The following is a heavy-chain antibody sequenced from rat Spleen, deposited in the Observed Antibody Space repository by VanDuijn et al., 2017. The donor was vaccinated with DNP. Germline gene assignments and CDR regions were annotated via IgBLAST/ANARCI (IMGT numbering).Heavy chain of an antibody. CDR1: GFSLISYH. Sequence: QVQLKESGPGRVQPSETLSLTCTVSGFSLISYHVHWVRQPPGKGLEWIAAISSGGSTYYNSALKSRLSISRDTSKSQVFLKMNSLQTEDTAMYFCARYYGYNYYAMDAWGQGTSVTVSS. CDR2: ISSGGST. CDR3: ARYYGYNYYAMDA. D-gene: IGHD1-9*01. J-gene: IGHJ4*01. V-gene: IGHV2S12*01.